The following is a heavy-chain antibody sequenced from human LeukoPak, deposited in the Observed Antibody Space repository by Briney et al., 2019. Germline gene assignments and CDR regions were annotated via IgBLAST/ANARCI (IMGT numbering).Heavy chain of an antibody. J-gene: IGHJ6*04. CDR1: GGSISSGDYY. Sequence: SETLSLTCTVSGGSISSGDYYWSWIRQPPGKGLEWIGYIYYSGSTYYNPSLKSRVTISVDTSKNQFSLKLSSVTAADTAVYYCVRLRGNSWLDVWGKGTTVTVSS. CDR2: IYYSGST. CDR3: VRLRGNSWLDV. D-gene: IGHD2/OR15-2a*01. V-gene: IGHV4-30-4*01.